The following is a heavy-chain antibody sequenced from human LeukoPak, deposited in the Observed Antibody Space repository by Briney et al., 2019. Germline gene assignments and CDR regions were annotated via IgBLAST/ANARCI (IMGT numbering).Heavy chain of an antibody. CDR2: ISWDGGST. CDR1: GFTFDDYT. V-gene: IGHV3-43*01. CDR3: AKGAAGGYYYDSSGYLFDY. D-gene: IGHD3-22*01. Sequence: GGSLRLSCAASGFTFDDYTMHWVRHAPGKGLEWVSLISWDGGSTYYADSVKGRFTISRDNSKNSLYLQMNSLRTEDTALYYCAKGAAGGYYYDSSGYLFDYWGQGTLVTVSS. J-gene: IGHJ4*02.